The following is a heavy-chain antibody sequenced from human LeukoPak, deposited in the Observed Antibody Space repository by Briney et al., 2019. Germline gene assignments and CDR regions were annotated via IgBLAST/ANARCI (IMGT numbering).Heavy chain of an antibody. V-gene: IGHV1-18*01. CDR1: GYTFTSYG. CDR3: AREYDFWSGYYYYYGMDV. Sequence: GASVKVSCKASGYTFTSYGISWVRQAPGQGLEWMGWISAYNGNTNYAQKLQGRVTMTTDTSTSTAYMELRSLRSDDTAVYYCAREYDFWSGYYYYYGMDVWDQGTTVTVSS. J-gene: IGHJ6*02. CDR2: ISAYNGNT. D-gene: IGHD3-3*01.